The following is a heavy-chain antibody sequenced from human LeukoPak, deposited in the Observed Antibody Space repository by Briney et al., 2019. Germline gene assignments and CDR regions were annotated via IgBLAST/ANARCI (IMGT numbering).Heavy chain of an antibody. CDR1: GFTFRDYY. V-gene: IGHV3-11*01. Sequence: GGSLRLSCVAAGFTFRDYYMSWIRQAPGKGLEWVSYISTSGSTINDADSVKGRFTISRDNSKNTLYLQMNSLRAEDTAVYYCAKAMTTVTIRPNFDYWGQGTLVTVSS. D-gene: IGHD4-17*01. J-gene: IGHJ4*02. CDR2: ISTSGSTI. CDR3: AKAMTTVTIRPNFDY.